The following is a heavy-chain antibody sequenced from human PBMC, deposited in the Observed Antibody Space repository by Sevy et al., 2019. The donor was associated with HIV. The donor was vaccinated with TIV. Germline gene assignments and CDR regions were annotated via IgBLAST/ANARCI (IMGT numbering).Heavy chain of an antibody. D-gene: IGHD3-9*01. Sequence: GGSLRLSCAASGFTFRNYAMSWVRQAPGKGLEWVSAISGSGGSTYYADSVKGRFTISRDNSKNTLHLQMNSLKTEDAAVYYCTTSSHSPRVWRDFDPRFYFFYYGMDVWGQGTTVTVSS. V-gene: IGHV3-23*01. J-gene: IGHJ6*02. CDR3: TTSSHSPRVWRDFDPRFYFFYYGMDV. CDR1: GFTFRNYA. CDR2: ISGSGGST.